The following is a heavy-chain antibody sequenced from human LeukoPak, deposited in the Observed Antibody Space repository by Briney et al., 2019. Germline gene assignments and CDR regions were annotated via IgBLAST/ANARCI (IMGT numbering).Heavy chain of an antibody. Sequence: GGSLRLSCAASGFTFSSYWMSWVRQAPGKGLEWVANIKQDGSEKYYVDSVKGRFTISRDNAKNSLYLQTSSLRAEDTAVYYCARMTDSYGDYDPIPGTYYFDSWGQGTLVTVSS. J-gene: IGHJ4*02. D-gene: IGHD4-17*01. CDR2: IKQDGSEK. CDR1: GFTFSSYW. CDR3: ARMTDSYGDYDPIPGTYYFDS. V-gene: IGHV3-7*03.